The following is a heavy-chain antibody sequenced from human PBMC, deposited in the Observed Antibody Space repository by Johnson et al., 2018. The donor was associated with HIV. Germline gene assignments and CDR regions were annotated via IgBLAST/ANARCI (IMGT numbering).Heavy chain of an antibody. CDR1: GFTVSSNY. CDR2: IYSGGST. Sequence: VQLVESGGGLVQPGRSLRLSCAASGFTVSSNYMSWVRQAPGKGLEWVSVIYSGGSTYYADSVKGRFTIPRDNSKNTLYLQMNSLRAEDTAVYYCARARAFDFWGQGTMVTVSS. J-gene: IGHJ3*01. CDR3: ARARAFDF. V-gene: IGHV3-66*02.